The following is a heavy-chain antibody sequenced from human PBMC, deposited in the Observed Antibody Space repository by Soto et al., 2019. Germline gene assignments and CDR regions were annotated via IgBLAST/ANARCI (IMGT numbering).Heavy chain of an antibody. Sequence: GGSLRLSCAASGFTLSNYGMHWVRQTPGKGLEWVAVISNDGSDKFKADSVKGRCTISRDNSKSTLYLQMSSLRADDTAVYFCARDREFDFWTGFYKNDYYGMDVWGQGTTVTVSS. CDR3: ARDREFDFWTGFYKNDYYGMDV. D-gene: IGHD3-3*01. CDR1: GFTLSNYG. J-gene: IGHJ6*02. CDR2: ISNDGSDK. V-gene: IGHV3-30*19.